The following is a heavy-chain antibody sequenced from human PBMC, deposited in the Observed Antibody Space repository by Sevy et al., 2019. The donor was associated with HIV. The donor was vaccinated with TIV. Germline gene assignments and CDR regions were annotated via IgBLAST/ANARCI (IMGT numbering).Heavy chain of an antibody. CDR1: GFTFSGSA. J-gene: IGHJ4*02. D-gene: IGHD2-2*03. V-gene: IGHV3-73*01. Sequence: GGSLRLSCAASGFTFSGSALHWVRQASGKGLEWVGRIRMKANSYATAYSASVKGRFTIYRDDSKNSAYLHMNSLKTEDTAVHYCTAYLGYCRSTSCHYYFDNWGQGTLVTVSS. CDR3: TAYLGYCRSTSCHYYFDN. CDR2: IRMKANSYAT.